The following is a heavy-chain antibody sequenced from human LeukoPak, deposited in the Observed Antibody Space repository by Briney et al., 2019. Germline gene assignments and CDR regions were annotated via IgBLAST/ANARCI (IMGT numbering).Heavy chain of an antibody. CDR3: ARDMESGSYIAGKEVDY. CDR1: GGTFSSYA. J-gene: IGHJ4*02. Sequence: GASVKVSCKASGGTFSSYAISWVRQAPGQGLEWMGRIIPILGIANYAQKFQGRVTITADKSTSTAYMELSSLRSEDTAVYYCARDMESGSYIAGKEVDYWGQGTLVTVSS. V-gene: IGHV1-69*04. CDR2: IIPILGIA. D-gene: IGHD1-26*01.